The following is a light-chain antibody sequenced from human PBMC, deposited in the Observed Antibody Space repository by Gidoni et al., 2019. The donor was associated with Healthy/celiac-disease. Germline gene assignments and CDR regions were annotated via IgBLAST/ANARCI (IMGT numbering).Light chain of an antibody. CDR1: QSVSSN. CDR2: GAS. V-gene: IGKV3-15*01. CDR3: QQYNNWPPLT. J-gene: IGKJ4*01. Sequence: EIVMTQSPATMSVSPGERATLSCRASQSVSSNLAWYQPKPGQAPRLLIYGASTRATGIPARFSGSGSGTEFTLTISSLQSEDFAVYYCQQYNNWPPLTFXGXTKVXIK.